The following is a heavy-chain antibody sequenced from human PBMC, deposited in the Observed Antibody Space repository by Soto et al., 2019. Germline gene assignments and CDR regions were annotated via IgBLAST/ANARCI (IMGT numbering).Heavy chain of an antibody. CDR1: GGSFSGYY. V-gene: IGHV4-34*01. J-gene: IGHJ5*02. CDR3: ASLTRGYCSGGSCYSEYNWFDP. CDR2: INHSGST. Sequence: PSETLSLTCAVYGGSFSGYYWSWIRQPPGKGLEWIGEINHSGSTNYNPSLKSRVTISVDTSKNQFSLKLSSVTAADTAVYYCASLTRGYCSGGSCYSEYNWFDPWGQGTLVTVS. D-gene: IGHD2-15*01.